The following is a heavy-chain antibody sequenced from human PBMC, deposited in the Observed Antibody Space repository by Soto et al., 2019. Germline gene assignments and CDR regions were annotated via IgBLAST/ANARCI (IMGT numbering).Heavy chain of an antibody. D-gene: IGHD3-22*01. Sequence: GASVKVSCKASGYTFTSYAMHWVRQAPGQRLEWMGWINAGNGNTKYSQKFQGRVTITRDTSASTAYMELSSLRSEDTAVYYCAREVSMIVVVTTDDYFDYWGQGTLVTVSS. V-gene: IGHV1-3*01. CDR2: INAGNGNT. CDR3: AREVSMIVVVTTDDYFDY. J-gene: IGHJ4*02. CDR1: GYTFTSYA.